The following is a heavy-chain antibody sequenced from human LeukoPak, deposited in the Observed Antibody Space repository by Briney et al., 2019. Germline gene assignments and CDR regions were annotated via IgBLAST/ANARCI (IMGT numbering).Heavy chain of an antibody. D-gene: IGHD2-15*01. CDR2: ISGAGTI. V-gene: IGHV3-23*01. Sequence: GGSLRLSCAASGFTFSPYAMGWARQAPGKGLEWVSGISGAGTINYADSVKGRFTISRDNSKNTLYLQMNSLRAEDTAVYYCAKDRRGYCSGGSCYYNFDYWGQGTLVTVSS. CDR1: GFTFSPYA. CDR3: AKDRRGYCSGGSCYYNFDY. J-gene: IGHJ4*02.